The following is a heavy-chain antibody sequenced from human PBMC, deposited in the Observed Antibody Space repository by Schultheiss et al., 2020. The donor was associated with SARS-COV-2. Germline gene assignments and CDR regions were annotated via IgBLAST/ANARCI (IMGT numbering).Heavy chain of an antibody. Sequence: SETLSLTCTVSGGSISPYYWSWVRQPPGKGLELIGTVYYSGNTYYNPSLKSRVTISVDTSKNQFSLKLSSVTAADTAVYYCARGGRDGYTMYNWFDPWGQGTLVTVSS. CDR3: ARGGRDGYTMYNWFDP. CDR2: VYYSGNT. J-gene: IGHJ5*02. D-gene: IGHD5-24*01. V-gene: IGHV4-59*12. CDR1: GGSISPYY.